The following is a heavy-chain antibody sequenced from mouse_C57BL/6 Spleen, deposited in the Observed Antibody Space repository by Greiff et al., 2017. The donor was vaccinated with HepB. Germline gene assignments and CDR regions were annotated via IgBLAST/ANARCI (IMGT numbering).Heavy chain of an antibody. J-gene: IGHJ1*03. CDR3: ARLYFGSSEGYFDV. V-gene: IGHV5-9*01. D-gene: IGHD1-1*01. CDR2: ISGGGGNT. Sequence: EVKLMESGGGLVKPGGSLKLSCAASGFTFSSYTMSWVRQTPEQRLEWVATISGGGGNTYYPDSVKGRFTISRDNAKNTLYLERSSLRSEDTALYYCARLYFGSSEGYFDVWGTGTTVTVSS. CDR1: GFTFSSYT.